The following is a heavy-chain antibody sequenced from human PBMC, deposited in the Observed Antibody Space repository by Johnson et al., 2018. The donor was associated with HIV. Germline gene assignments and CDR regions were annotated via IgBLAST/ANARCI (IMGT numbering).Heavy chain of an antibody. J-gene: IGHJ3*01. V-gene: IGHV3-72*01. CDR2: TRNKANSYTT. CDR1: GFTFSDHY. Sequence: VQLVESGGGLVQPGGSLRLSCAASGFTFSDHYMDWVRQAPGKGLEWVGRTRNKANSYTTEYAASVKGRCTIPRDHSKNSLNLKMNSLRAEDTAVYYCARWNFAFDVWDQGTMVTVSS. D-gene: IGHD1-7*01. CDR3: ARWNFAFDV.